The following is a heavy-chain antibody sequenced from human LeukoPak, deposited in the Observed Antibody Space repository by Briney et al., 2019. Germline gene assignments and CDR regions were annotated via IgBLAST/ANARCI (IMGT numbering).Heavy chain of an antibody. V-gene: IGHV4-59*08. CDR3: ARHKGGGVYFDY. Sequence: PSETLSLTCTVSGGSISSYYWSWIRQPPGKGLEWIGYIYYSGSTNYNPSLKSRVTISVDTSKNQFSLKLSSVTAADTAVYYCARHKGGGVYFDYWGQGTLVTVSS. CDR1: GGSISSYY. D-gene: IGHD1-26*01. CDR2: IYYSGST. J-gene: IGHJ4*02.